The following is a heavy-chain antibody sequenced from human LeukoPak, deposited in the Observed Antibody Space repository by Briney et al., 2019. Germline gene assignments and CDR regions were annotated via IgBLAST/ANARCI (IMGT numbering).Heavy chain of an antibody. V-gene: IGHV4-34*01. CDR1: GGSFSGCY. Sequence: SETLSLTCAVYGGSFSGCYWSWIRQPPGKGLEWIGEINHSGSTNYNPSLKSRVTISVDRSKNQFSLKLSSVTAADTAVYYCARGSWYYYDSSGYWGDWFDPWGQGTLVTVSS. J-gene: IGHJ5*02. CDR2: INHSGST. D-gene: IGHD3-22*01. CDR3: ARGSWYYYDSSGYWGDWFDP.